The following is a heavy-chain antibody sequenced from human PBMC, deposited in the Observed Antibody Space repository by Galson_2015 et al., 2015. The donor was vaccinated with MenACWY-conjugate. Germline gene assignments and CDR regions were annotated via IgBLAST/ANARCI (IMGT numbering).Heavy chain of an antibody. V-gene: IGHV3-21*01. Sequence: SLRLSCAASGFTFNIFPMNWVRQAPGKGLEWVSSISSAGGYIYYGDSVKGRFIISRDNAKNSLYLQMNSLRADDTAMYYCVRDYYTGMAGDHWGQGTLVTVSS. CDR3: VRDYYTGMAGDH. CDR1: GFTFNIFP. CDR2: ISSAGGYI. J-gene: IGHJ4*02. D-gene: IGHD3-3*01.